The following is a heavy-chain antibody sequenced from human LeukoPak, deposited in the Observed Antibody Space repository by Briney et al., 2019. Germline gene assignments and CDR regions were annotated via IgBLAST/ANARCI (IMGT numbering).Heavy chain of an antibody. CDR3: ASGYCSGGSCYSVAFDI. D-gene: IGHD2-15*01. J-gene: IGHJ3*02. V-gene: IGHV5-51*01. CDR2: IYPGDSDI. Sequence: GESLQISCKGSGYSFTNYWIGWVRQMPGKGLEWMGIIYPGDSDIRYSPSFEGQVTISADKSINTAYLQWSSLKASDTAMYYCASGYCSGGSCYSVAFDIWGQGTMVTVSS. CDR1: GYSFTNYW.